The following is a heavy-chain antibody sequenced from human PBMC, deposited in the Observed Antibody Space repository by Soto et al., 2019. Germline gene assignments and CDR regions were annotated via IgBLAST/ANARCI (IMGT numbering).Heavy chain of an antibody. V-gene: IGHV3-48*02. CDR1: GFTFSSYS. CDR3: ARSWAAAGTFDP. J-gene: IGHJ5*02. Sequence: EVQLVESGGGLVQPGGSLRLSCAASGFTFSSYSMNWVRQAPGKGLEWVSYISSSSSTIYYADSVKGRFTISRDNAKNSLYLQMNRLRDEDTAVYYCARSWAAAGTFDPWGQGTLVTVSS. CDR2: ISSSSSTI. D-gene: IGHD6-13*01.